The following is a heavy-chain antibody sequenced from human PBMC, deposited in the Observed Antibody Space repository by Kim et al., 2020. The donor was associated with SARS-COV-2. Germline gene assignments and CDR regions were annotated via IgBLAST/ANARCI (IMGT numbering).Heavy chain of an antibody. CDR3: ARLGYDFGY. CDR2: GGT. J-gene: IGHJ4*02. D-gene: IGHD5-12*01. Sequence: GGTYYNPSLKSRVTISVDTSKNQFSLKLSSVTAADTAVYYCARLGYDFGYWGQGTLVTVSS. V-gene: IGHV4-39*01.